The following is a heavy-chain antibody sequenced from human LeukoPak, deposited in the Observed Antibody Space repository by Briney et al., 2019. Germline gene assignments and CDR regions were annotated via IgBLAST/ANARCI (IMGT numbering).Heavy chain of an antibody. V-gene: IGHV3-30*03. CDR2: ISYDGSNK. Sequence: GGSLRLSCAASGFRFSGYGMHWVRQAPGKGLEWVAVISYDGSNKYYAESMRGRFTISRDNSKNTLYLQVDSLRAEDTALFYCARDPYGGYVSSSRGIDVWGQGTTVTVSS. CDR1: GFRFSGYG. D-gene: IGHD5-12*01. J-gene: IGHJ6*02. CDR3: ARDPYGGYVSSSRGIDV.